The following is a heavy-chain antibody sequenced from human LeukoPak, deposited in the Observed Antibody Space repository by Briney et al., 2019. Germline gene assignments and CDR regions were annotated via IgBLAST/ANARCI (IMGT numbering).Heavy chain of an antibody. CDR2: INPSGGST. CDR1: GYTFTSYY. V-gene: IGHV1-46*01. Sequence: GASVKVSCKASGYTFTSYYMHWVRQAPGQGLEWMGIINPSGGSTSYAKKFQGRVTITADKSTSTAYMELSSLRSEDTAMYYCARGAGGYSNPLYYYYYYMDVWGKGTTVTVSS. J-gene: IGHJ6*03. CDR3: ARGAGGYSNPLYYYYYYMDV. D-gene: IGHD4-11*01.